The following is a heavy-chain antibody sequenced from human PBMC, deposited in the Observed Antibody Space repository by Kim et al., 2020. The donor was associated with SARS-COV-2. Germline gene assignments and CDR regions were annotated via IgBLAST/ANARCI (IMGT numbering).Heavy chain of an antibody. J-gene: IGHJ4*02. CDR3: AKLSPIVVVIDY. Sequence: YYADTVKGRFTISRDNSKNTLYLQMNSLRAEDTAVYYCAKLSPIVVVIDYWGQGTLVTVSS. V-gene: IGHV3-23*01. D-gene: IGHD3-22*01.